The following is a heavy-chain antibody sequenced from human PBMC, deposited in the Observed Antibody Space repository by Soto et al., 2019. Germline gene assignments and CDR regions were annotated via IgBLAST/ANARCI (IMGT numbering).Heavy chain of an antibody. CDR3: ARASGSGWGYYYYYYCMDV. Sequence: QVQLVQSGAEVKKPGASVKVSCKASGYTFTSYGISWVRQAPGQGLEWMGWISAYNGNTNYAQKLQGRVTMTTDTTRSTAYTERRSLRSDDTAVYYCARASGSGWGYYYYYYCMDVWGQGTTVTVSS. J-gene: IGHJ6*02. D-gene: IGHD3-10*01. V-gene: IGHV1-18*01. CDR2: ISAYNGNT. CDR1: GYTFTSYG.